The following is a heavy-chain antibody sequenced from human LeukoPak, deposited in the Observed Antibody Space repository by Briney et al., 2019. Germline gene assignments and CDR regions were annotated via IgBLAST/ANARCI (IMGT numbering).Heavy chain of an antibody. D-gene: IGHD6-13*01. V-gene: IGHV4-39*01. J-gene: IGHJ3*02. Sequence: PSETLSLTCIVSGGSISTSSYYWGWIRQPPGKGLEWIGTIYYSGSTYYNPSLKSRVTISVDTSKNQFSLKLSSVTAADTAVYYCARHRIAAADDAFEIWGQGTMVTVSS. CDR2: IYYSGST. CDR3: ARHRIAAADDAFEI. CDR1: GGSISTSSYY.